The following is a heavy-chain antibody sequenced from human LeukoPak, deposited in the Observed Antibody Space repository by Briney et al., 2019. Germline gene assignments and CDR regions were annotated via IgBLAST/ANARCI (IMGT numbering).Heavy chain of an antibody. CDR1: GYTFTGYY. CDR3: ARGIPIAVTGSIGY. J-gene: IGHJ4*02. Sequence: ASVKVSCTASGYTFTGYYMHWVRQAPGQGLEWMGWINPNSGGTNYAQKFQGRVTMTRDTSISTAYMELSRLRSDDTAVYYCARGIPIAVTGSIGYWGQGTLVTVSS. V-gene: IGHV1-2*02. D-gene: IGHD6-19*01. CDR2: INPNSGGT.